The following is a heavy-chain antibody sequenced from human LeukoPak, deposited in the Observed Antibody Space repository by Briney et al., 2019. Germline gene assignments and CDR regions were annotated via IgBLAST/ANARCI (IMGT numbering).Heavy chain of an antibody. CDR1: GFTFSSYS. CDR2: ISSSSSYI. J-gene: IGHJ2*01. CDR3: AKSGTVGATRFDWYFDL. D-gene: IGHD1-26*01. V-gene: IGHV3-21*04. Sequence: GGSLRLSCAASGFTFSSYSMNWVRQAPGKGLEWVSSISSSSSYIYYADSVKGRFTISRDNAKNSLYLQVNSLRAEDTAAYFCAKSGTVGATRFDWYFDLWGRGTQVTVSS.